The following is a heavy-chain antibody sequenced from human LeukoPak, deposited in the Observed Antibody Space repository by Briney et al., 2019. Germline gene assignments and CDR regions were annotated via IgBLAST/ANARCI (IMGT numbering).Heavy chain of an antibody. CDR1: GFTFSSYA. V-gene: IGHV3-23*01. Sequence: GGSLRLSCAASGFTFSSYAMSWVRQAPGKGLEWVSAIGGSGGSTYYADSVKGRFTISRDNSKNTLYLQMNSLRAEDTAVYYCARFVVRSLIDPWGQGTLVTVSS. CDR2: IGGSGGST. CDR3: ARFVVRSLIDP. J-gene: IGHJ5*02. D-gene: IGHD2-2*01.